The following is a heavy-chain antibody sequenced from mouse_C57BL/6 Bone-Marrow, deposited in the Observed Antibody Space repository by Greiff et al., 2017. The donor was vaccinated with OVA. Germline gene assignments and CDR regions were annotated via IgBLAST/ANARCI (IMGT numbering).Heavy chain of an antibody. J-gene: IGHJ4*01. Sequence: QVQLQQSGAELVKPGASVKMSCKASGYTFTSYWITWVKQRPGQGLEWIGDIYPGSGSTNYNEKFKSKATLTVDTSSSTAYMQLSSLTSEDSAVYYCARRYYGSSSYAMDYWGQGTSVTVSS. D-gene: IGHD1-1*01. CDR2: IYPGSGST. CDR1: GYTFTSYW. CDR3: ARRYYGSSSYAMDY. V-gene: IGHV1-55*01.